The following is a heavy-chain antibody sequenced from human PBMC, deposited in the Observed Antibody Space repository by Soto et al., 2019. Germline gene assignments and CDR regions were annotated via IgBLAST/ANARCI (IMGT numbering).Heavy chain of an antibody. CDR1: GFTFTSSA. J-gene: IGHJ6*02. CDR2: IVVGSGNT. V-gene: IGHV1-58*01. Sequence: QMQLVQSGPEVKKPGTSVKVSCKASGFTFTSSAVQWVRQARGQRLEWIGWIVVGSGNTNYAQKFQERVTITRDMSTSTAYMELSSLRSEDTAVYYCAAEHDIVVVNNYYYYGMDVWGQGTTVTVSS. CDR3: AAEHDIVVVNNYYYYGMDV. D-gene: IGHD2-2*01.